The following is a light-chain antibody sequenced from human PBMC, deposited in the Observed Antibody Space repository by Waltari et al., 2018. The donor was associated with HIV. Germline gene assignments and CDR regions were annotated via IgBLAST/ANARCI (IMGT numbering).Light chain of an antibody. CDR3: ATWDDSLIWV. CDR1: NSNIGTNS. CDR2: RNN. J-gene: IGLJ3*02. Sequence: QPVLTQPPSASGTPGHGVTISCSGSNSNIGTNSVYWYQHLPGMAPKLLIYRNNRRPAGIPDRFSGSSSGTSASLAISGLRSEDEADYYCATWDDSLIWVFGGGTKLTVL. V-gene: IGLV1-47*01.